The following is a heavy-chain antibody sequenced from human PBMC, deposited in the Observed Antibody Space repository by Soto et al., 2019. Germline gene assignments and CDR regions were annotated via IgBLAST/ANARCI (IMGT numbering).Heavy chain of an antibody. J-gene: IGHJ3*02. CDR1: GGSISSYY. CDR2: IYYSGST. Sequence: SETLSLTCTVSGGSISSYYWSWIRQPPGKGLEWIGYIYYSGSTNYNPSLKSRVTISVDTSKNQFSLKLSSVTAADTAVYYCARHGSRLRSDAFDIWGQGTMVTVSS. V-gene: IGHV4-59*08. CDR3: ARHGSRLRSDAFDI. D-gene: IGHD4-17*01.